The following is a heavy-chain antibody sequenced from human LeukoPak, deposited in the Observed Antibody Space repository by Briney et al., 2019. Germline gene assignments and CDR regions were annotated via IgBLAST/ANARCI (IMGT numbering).Heavy chain of an antibody. V-gene: IGHV3-73*01. D-gene: IGHD6-13*01. CDR3: SRLAAFGSA. J-gene: IGHJ4*02. CDR1: GFTFSGSA. CDR2: IRGKADDYAS. Sequence: GGSLRLSCAASGFTFSGSAIHWVRQASGKGLEWIGRIRGKADDYASVYAASVEGRFTISRDDSRNAAYLQMHSLKIEDTAVYYCSRLAAFGSAWGQGTLVTVSS.